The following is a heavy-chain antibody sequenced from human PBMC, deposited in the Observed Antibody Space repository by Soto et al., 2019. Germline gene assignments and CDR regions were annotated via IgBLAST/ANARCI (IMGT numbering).Heavy chain of an antibody. CDR1: GFTFSSYA. CDR3: VKAPRAIVVVILWFDP. J-gene: IGHJ5*02. CDR2: ISGSGGST. Sequence: EVQLLESGGGLVQPGGSLRLSCAASGFTFSSYAMSWVRQAPGKGLEWVSAISGSGGSTYYADSVKGRFTISRDNSKNTLYLQMNSLRAEDTAVYYCVKAPRAIVVVILWFDPWGQGTLVTVSS. D-gene: IGHD3-22*01. V-gene: IGHV3-23*01.